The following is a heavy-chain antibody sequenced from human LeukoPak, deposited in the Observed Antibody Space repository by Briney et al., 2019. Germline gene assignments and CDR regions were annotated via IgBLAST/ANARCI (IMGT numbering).Heavy chain of an antibody. J-gene: IGHJ4*02. CDR3: ARDQEDIVVVVAAKQFDY. Sequence: PGGSLRLSCAASGFTFSSYSMTWVRQAPGKGLEWVSSISSSSSYIYYADSVKGRFTISRDNAKNSLYLQMNSLRAGDTAVYYCARDQEDIVVVVAAKQFDYWGQGTLVTVSS. D-gene: IGHD2-15*01. CDR2: ISSSSSYI. CDR1: GFTFSSYS. V-gene: IGHV3-21*01.